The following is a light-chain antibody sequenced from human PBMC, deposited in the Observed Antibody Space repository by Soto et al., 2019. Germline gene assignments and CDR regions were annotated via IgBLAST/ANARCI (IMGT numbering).Light chain of an antibody. CDR2: LGS. J-gene: IGKJ4*01. CDR1: QRYLHSNGYNY. Sequence: IVMTQSPLSLPVTPGEPASISSMSSQRYLHSNGYNYLDWYLQKPGQSPQLLIYLGSNRASGVPDRFSGSGSGTDFTLKISRVEAEDVGVYYCMQALQTPLTFGGGTKVDIK. V-gene: IGKV2-28*01. CDR3: MQALQTPLT.